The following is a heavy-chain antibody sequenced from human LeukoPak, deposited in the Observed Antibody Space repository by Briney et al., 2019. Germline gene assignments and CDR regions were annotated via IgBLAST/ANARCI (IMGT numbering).Heavy chain of an antibody. Sequence: SQTLSLTCAISGDSVSTNSAAWNWIRQSPSRGLEWLRRTYYKSKWNNDYAVSVKSRIITNPDTSRNQFSLQLNSVTPEDTAVYYCARDGLYSSGWYVDYWGQGTLVTVSS. D-gene: IGHD6-19*01. V-gene: IGHV6-1*01. CDR2: TYYKSKWNN. CDR1: GDSVSTNSAA. CDR3: ARDGLYSSGWYVDY. J-gene: IGHJ4*02.